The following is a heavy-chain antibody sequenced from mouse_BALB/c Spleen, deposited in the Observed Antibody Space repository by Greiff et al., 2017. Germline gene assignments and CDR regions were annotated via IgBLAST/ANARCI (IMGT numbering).Heavy chain of an antibody. CDR3: ARRGKRGYFDV. J-gene: IGHJ1*01. Sequence: QVQLQQSGAELVRPGSSVKISCKASGYAFSSYWMNWVKQRPGQGLEWIGQIYPGDGDTNYNGKFKGKATLTADKSSSTAYMQLSSLTSEDSAVYFCARRGKRGYFDVWGAGTTVTVSS. CDR2: IYPGDGDT. V-gene: IGHV1-80*01. CDR1: GYAFSSYW. D-gene: IGHD2-1*01.